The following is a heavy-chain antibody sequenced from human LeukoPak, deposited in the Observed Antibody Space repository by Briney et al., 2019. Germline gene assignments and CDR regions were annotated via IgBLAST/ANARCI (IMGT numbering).Heavy chain of an antibody. CDR3: ARDPPTKCSTSCYHDY. J-gene: IGHJ4*02. V-gene: IGHV3-21*01. D-gene: IGHD2-2*01. Sequence: GGSLRLSCAASGFTFSSYSMNWVRQAPGKGLEWVSSISSSSYIYYADSVKGRFTISRDNAKNSLYLQMNSLRAEDTAVYYCARDPPTKCSTSCYHDYWGQGTLVTVSS. CDR1: GFTFSSYS. CDR2: ISSSSYI.